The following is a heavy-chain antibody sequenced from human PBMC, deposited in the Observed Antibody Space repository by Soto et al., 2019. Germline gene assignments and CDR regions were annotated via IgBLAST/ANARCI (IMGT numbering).Heavy chain of an antibody. J-gene: IGHJ5*02. D-gene: IGHD4-17*01. V-gene: IGHV1-69*06. CDR3: ARGLISHDHRDATWFVL. CDR1: GGSIRTYP. CDR2: IIPIFGTT. Sequence: SVKVSCKASGGSIRTYPITWVRQAPGQGFEWMGLIIPIFGTTNYAQKFQGRVTITADKPRNTAYMELRSLGSDDTAVYYCARGLISHDHRDATWFVLWCPGILVSVAA.